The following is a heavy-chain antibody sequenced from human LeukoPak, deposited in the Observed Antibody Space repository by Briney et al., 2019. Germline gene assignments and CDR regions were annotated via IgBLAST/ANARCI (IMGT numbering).Heavy chain of an antibody. CDR1: GGTFSSYA. V-gene: IGHV1-69*06. CDR3: ARGWGRLGYCSGGSCYSYLVY. CDR2: IIPIFGTA. Sequence: ASVKVSCKASGGTFSSYAISWVRQAPGQGLEWMGGIIPIFGTANYAQKFQGRVTITADKSTSTAYMELSSLRSEDTAVYYCARGWGRLGYCSGGSCYSYLVYWGQGTLVTVSS. D-gene: IGHD2-15*01. J-gene: IGHJ4*02.